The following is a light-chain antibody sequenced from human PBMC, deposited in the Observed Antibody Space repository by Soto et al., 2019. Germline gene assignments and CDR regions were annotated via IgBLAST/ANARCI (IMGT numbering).Light chain of an antibody. Sequence: EIVMTQSPATLSVFLGERATLSCRASQSVSRNVAWYQQKPGQAPRLLIHDASTRATGISVRFSGSGSGTEFTLTISSLQSEDFAVYYCQQYNNWLWTFGQGTKVEIK. J-gene: IGKJ1*01. V-gene: IGKV3-15*01. CDR1: QSVSRN. CDR2: DAS. CDR3: QQYNNWLWT.